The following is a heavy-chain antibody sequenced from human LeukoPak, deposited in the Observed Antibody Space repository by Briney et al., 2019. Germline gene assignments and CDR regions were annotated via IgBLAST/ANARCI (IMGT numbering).Heavy chain of an antibody. D-gene: IGHD2-15*01. CDR1: GFTFSNYG. V-gene: IGHV3-30*18. J-gene: IGHJ5*02. Sequence: GGSLTLSCATSGFTFSNYGMHWVRQAPGKGLEWVAVISSDETNIRYGDSVRGRFTVSRDNAKNTVYLQMNSLGADDTAVYYCAKDPYRVVFATGNYLDPWGQGTLVTVSS. CDR3: AKDPYRVVFATGNYLDP. CDR2: ISSDETNI.